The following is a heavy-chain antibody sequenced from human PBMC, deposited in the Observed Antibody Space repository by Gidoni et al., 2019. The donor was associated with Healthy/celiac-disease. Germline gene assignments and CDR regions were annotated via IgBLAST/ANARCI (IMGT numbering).Heavy chain of an antibody. V-gene: IGHV3-23*01. D-gene: IGHD1-20*01. J-gene: IGHJ5*02. CDR2: ISGSGGST. CDR1: GFTFSSYA. Sequence: EVQLLESGGGLVQPGGSLRLSCAASGFTFSSYAMGWVRQAPGKGLEWVSAISGSGGSTYYADSVKGRFTISRDNSKNTLYLQMNSLRAEDTAVYYCAKGLRYNWNDVLWFDPWGQGTLVTVSS. CDR3: AKGLRYNWNDVLWFDP.